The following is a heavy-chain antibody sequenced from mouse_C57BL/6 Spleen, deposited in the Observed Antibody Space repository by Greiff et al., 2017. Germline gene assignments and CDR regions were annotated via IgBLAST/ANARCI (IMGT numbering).Heavy chain of an antibody. CDR3: ARGLFITTVVAHFEY. J-gene: IGHJ2*01. CDR2: ITPKNGGT. Sequence: EVQLQQSGPELVKPGASVKISCKASGYTFTDYYMTWVKQSHGKSREWIGDITPKNGGTSYNQKFKGKATLTVDKSSRTAYMELRSLTSEDSAVYYCARGLFITTVVAHFEYWGQGTTLTVSS. V-gene: IGHV1-26*01. D-gene: IGHD1-1*01. CDR1: GYTFTDYY.